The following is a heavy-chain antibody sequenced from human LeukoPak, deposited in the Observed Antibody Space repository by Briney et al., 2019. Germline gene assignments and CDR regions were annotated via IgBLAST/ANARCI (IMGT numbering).Heavy chain of an antibody. V-gene: IGHV3-48*03. Sequence: PGGSLRLSCAASGFTFSSYEMSWVRQAPGKGLEWVSYISSSGNSIYYADSVEGRFTISRDNAKKSLYLQMNSLRAEDSAVYYCARESTSTSCSDYWGQGTLVTVSS. CDR1: GFTFSSYE. CDR2: ISSSGNSI. CDR3: ARESTSTSCSDY. J-gene: IGHJ4*02. D-gene: IGHD6-13*01.